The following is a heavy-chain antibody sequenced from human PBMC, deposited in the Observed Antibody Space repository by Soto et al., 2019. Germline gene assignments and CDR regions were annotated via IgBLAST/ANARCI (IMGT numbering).Heavy chain of an antibody. D-gene: IGHD3-22*01. CDR1: DDSMSRGHYY. Sequence: PSETLSLTCAVSDDSMSRGHYYWSWFRQPPWKGLEWIGYIYYSGSTYYNPSLKSRLTISVDKSKNQFSLKLSSVTAADTAFYYCARGSGSYPLPYFDYWGHKTLVTVSS. CDR2: IYYSGST. V-gene: IGHV4-30-4*01. J-gene: IGHJ4*01. CDR3: ARGSGSYPLPYFDY.